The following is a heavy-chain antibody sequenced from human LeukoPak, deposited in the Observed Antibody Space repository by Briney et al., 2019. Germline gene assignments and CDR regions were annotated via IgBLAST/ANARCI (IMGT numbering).Heavy chain of an antibody. CDR1: GFTFDSYT. D-gene: IGHD4-17*01. Sequence: PGGSLRLSCAASGFTFDSYTMNWVRQAPWKGLEWVSAISGSGFSTYYADSVKGRFTISRDNSRNTLYLQMNRLRVEDAAVYYCAKAMRYTVSYYDHWGQGTLVTVSS. CDR3: AKAMRYTVSYYDH. CDR2: ISGSGFST. J-gene: IGHJ4*02. V-gene: IGHV3-23*01.